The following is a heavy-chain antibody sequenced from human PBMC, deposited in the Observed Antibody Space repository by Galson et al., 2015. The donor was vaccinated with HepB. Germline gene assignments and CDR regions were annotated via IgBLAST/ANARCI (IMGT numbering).Heavy chain of an antibody. D-gene: IGHD3-16*01. J-gene: IGHJ4*02. CDR1: GGSISSGGYY. V-gene: IGHV4-31*03. CDR3: ASGSYELTVVY. Sequence: TLSLTCTVSGGSISSGGYYWNWIRQHPGKGLEWIGYIYYDGNTYYNPSLKSRVTIPVDTSKNQFSLKLSSVTAADTAVYYCASGSYELTVVYWGQGTLVTVSS. CDR2: IYYDGNT.